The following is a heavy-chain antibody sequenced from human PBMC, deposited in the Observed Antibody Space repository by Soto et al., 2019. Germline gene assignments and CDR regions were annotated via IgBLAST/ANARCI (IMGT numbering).Heavy chain of an antibody. CDR2: IKQDGSEK. CDR3: ARARGSGTLYDMDV. D-gene: IGHD3-10*01. J-gene: IGHJ4*02. V-gene: IGHV3-7*02. Sequence: GGSLRLSCAVSGFTFSNYWMSWVRQAPGKGLEWVANIKQDGSEKNYVDSVEGRFTISRDNAKNSLYLQMNSLRAEDTAVYYCARARGSGTLYDMDVWGQGTLVTVSS. CDR1: GFTFSNYW.